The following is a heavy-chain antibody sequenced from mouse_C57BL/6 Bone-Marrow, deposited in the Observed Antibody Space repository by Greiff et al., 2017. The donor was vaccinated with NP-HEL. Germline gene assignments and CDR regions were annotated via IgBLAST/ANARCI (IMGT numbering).Heavy chain of an antibody. D-gene: IGHD2-1*01. CDR1: GFTFSDYY. Sequence: EVKLMESGGGLVQPGGSLKLSCAASGFTFSDYYMYWVRQTPEKRLEWVAYISNGGGSTYYPDTVKGRFTISRDNAKNTLYLQMSRLKSEDTAMYYCARHREIYYGNYEPDWFAYWGQGTLVTVSA. V-gene: IGHV5-12*01. CDR3: ARHREIYYGNYEPDWFAY. J-gene: IGHJ3*01. CDR2: ISNGGGST.